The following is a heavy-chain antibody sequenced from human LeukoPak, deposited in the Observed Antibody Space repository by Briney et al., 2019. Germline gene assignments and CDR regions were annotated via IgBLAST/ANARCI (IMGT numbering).Heavy chain of an antibody. CDR3: AKEGPGGGGYFDD. CDR1: GFTFSSYI. J-gene: IGHJ4*02. V-gene: IGHV3-23*01. CDR2: IGGSGDST. D-gene: IGHD3-16*01. Sequence: GGSLRLSCAASGFTFSSYIMSWVRQAPGKGLVWVSLIGGSGDSTYYADSVKGRFTISRDNSKNTLYLRMNSLRADDTAVYYCAKEGPGGGGYFDDWGQGTLVTVSS.